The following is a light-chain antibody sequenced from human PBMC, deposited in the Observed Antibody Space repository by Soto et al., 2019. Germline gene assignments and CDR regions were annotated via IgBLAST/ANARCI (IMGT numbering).Light chain of an antibody. V-gene: IGLV2-14*01. CDR1: SSDVGGYNH. CDR3: SSYTSSSTRV. Sequence: QSALTQPASVSGSPGQSITISCTGTSSDVGGYNHVSWYQQHPGKAPKLMIYEVSNRPSGVSNRFSGSKSGNTASLTISGLQAEDEADYYCSSYTSSSTRVFGVGTQLTVL. CDR2: EVS. J-gene: IGLJ3*02.